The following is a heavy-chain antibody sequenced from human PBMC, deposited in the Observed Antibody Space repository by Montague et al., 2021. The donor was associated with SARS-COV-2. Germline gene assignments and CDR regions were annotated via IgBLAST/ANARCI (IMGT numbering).Heavy chain of an antibody. V-gene: IGHV4-4*07. J-gene: IGHJ4*02. CDR2: IYTSGST. D-gene: IGHD3-10*01. CDR1: VGSITTYY. CDR3: ARVLGLGEFDY. Sequence: SETLSLTCTVSVGSITTYYWSWIRQPAGKGLEWIGRIYTSGSTNYNPSLKSRVTMSIDTSKNQFSLKLNSVTAADTAVYYCARVLGLGEFDYWGQGTLVTVSS.